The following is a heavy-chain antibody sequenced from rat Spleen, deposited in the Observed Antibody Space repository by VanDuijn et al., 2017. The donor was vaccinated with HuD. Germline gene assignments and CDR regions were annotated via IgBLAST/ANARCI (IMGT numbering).Heavy chain of an antibody. D-gene: IGHD1-12*01. V-gene: IGHV2-72*01. CDR3: ARRRDSYAHFDY. J-gene: IGHJ2*01. CDR2: IWAGGGT. CDR1: GFSLTSYH. Sequence: QVQLKESGPGLVQPSQTLSLTCTVSGFSLTSYHLSRVRQPPGKSLVWMGTIWAGGGTNYNSAVQSRLSISRDTSKSQVFLKMNSLQPEDTGTYYCARRRDSYAHFDYWGQGVMVTVSS.